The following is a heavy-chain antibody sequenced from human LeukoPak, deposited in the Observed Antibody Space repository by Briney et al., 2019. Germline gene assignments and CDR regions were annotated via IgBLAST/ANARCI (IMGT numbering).Heavy chain of an antibody. CDR3: AKERLRGSYSGFDY. Sequence: GGSLRLSCAASGFTFSSYSMNWVRQAPGKGLEWVSSISSSSSYIYYADSVKGRFTISRDNSKNTLYLQMNSLRAEDTAVYYCAKERLRGSYSGFDYWGQGTLVTVSS. CDR2: ISSSSSYI. V-gene: IGHV3-21*01. CDR1: GFTFSSYS. D-gene: IGHD1-26*01. J-gene: IGHJ4*02.